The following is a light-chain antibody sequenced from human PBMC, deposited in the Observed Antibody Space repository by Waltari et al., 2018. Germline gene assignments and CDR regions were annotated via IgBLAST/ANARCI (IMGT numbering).Light chain of an antibody. Sequence: EIVLTQSPATLSLSPGERATLSCRASQSVSSYLAWYQHKPGQAPMLLIYCASNRATGIPARFSGSGSGTDFTLTISSLEPEDFAVYYCQQRTNWITFGQGTRLEIK. CDR1: QSVSSY. CDR2: CAS. CDR3: QQRTNWIT. V-gene: IGKV3-11*01. J-gene: IGKJ5*01.